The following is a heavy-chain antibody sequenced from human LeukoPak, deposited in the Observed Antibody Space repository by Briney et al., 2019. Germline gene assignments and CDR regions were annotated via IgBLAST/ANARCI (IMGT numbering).Heavy chain of an antibody. Sequence: GGSLRLSCAASGFTFNNYGMNWGRQAPGKGLEWVSGISGPGGNTYYADSVKGRFTISRDNSKNTLYLQMNSLRAEDTAVYYCAKKVGGVYAFDIWGQGTMVTVSS. V-gene: IGHV3-23*01. D-gene: IGHD3-16*01. CDR2: ISGPGGNT. CDR3: AKKVGGVYAFDI. CDR1: GFTFNNYG. J-gene: IGHJ3*02.